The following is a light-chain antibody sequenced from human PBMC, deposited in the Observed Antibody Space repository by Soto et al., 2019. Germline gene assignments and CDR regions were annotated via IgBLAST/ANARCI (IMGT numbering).Light chain of an antibody. J-gene: IGKJ5*01. CDR2: GAS. CDR3: QQYNNWPPIA. Sequence: EIVMTQSPVTLSVSLGERATLSCRASQSVRSDLAWYQQTPGQAPRLLLYGASNRATGVPARFSGSGSGTEFTLTISSLQSEDFAVYYCQQYNNWPPIAFGQGTRLEIK. V-gene: IGKV3-15*01. CDR1: QSVRSD.